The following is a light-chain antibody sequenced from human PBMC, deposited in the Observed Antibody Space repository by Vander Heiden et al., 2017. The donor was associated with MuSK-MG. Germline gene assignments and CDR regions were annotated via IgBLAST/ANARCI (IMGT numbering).Light chain of an antibody. V-gene: IGKV3-20*01. CDR3: QQYCSSPALT. CDR2: GAS. J-gene: IGKJ4*01. CDR1: QSVSSSY. Sequence: EIVLTQSPGTLSLSPGERATLSCRASQSVSSSYLAWYQQKPGQAPRLLIYGASSRATGIPDRFSGSGSGTDFTLTISRLEPEDFAVYYCQQYCSSPALTFGGWTKVEIK.